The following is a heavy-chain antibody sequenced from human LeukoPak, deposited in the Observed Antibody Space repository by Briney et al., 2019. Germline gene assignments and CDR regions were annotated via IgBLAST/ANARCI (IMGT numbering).Heavy chain of an antibody. D-gene: IGHD4-17*01. Sequence: PSETLSLTCTVSGGSISSGSYYWSWIRQPAGKGLEWIGRIYTSRSTNYNPSLKSRVTISVDTSKNQFSLKLSSVTAADTAVYYCARLPTVTFFDYWGQGTLVTVSS. CDR3: ARLPTVTFFDY. CDR2: IYTSRST. V-gene: IGHV4-61*02. CDR1: GGSISSGSYY. J-gene: IGHJ4*02.